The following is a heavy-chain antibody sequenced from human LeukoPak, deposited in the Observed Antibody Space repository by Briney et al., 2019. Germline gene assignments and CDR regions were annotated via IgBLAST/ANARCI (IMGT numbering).Heavy chain of an antibody. CDR2: IYYSGST. D-gene: IGHD4-17*01. J-gene: IGHJ5*02. CDR3: ARDYGDYPWDWFDP. Sequence: PSETLSLTCTVSGGSISSYYWSWLRQPPGKGLEWIGYIYYSGSTNYNPSLKSRVTISVDTSKNQFSLKLSSVTAADTAVYYCARDYGDYPWDWFDPWGQGTLVTVSS. V-gene: IGHV4-59*01. CDR1: GGSISSYY.